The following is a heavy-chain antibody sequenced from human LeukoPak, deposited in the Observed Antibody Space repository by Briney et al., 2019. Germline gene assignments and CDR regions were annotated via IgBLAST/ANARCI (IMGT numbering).Heavy chain of an antibody. CDR2: IYTSGST. V-gene: IGHV4-4*07. Sequence: SETLSLTCTVSGGSISSYYWSWIRQPAGKGLEWIGRIYTSGSTNYNPSLKSRVTMSVDTSKNQFSLKLSSVTAADTAVYYCAREGGYDFWSGYHTNFDYWGQGTLVTVSS. CDR1: GGSISSYY. CDR3: AREGGYDFWSGYHTNFDY. J-gene: IGHJ4*02. D-gene: IGHD3-3*01.